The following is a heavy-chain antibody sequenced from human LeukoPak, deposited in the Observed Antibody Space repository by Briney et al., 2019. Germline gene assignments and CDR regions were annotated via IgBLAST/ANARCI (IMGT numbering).Heavy chain of an antibody. Sequence: GGSLRLSCAASGFTVSSNYMSWVRQAPGKGLEWVAVIYSGGSTYYADSVKGRFTISRDNSKNTLYLQMNSLRVEDTAVYYCARGHSCSRTSCFFDYWGQGTLVTVSS. CDR3: ARGHSCSRTSCFFDY. CDR2: IYSGGST. V-gene: IGHV3-53*01. CDR1: GFTVSSNY. J-gene: IGHJ4*02. D-gene: IGHD2-2*01.